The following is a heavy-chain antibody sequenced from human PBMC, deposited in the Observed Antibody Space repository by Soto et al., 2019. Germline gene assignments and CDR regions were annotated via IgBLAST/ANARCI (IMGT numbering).Heavy chain of an antibody. CDR3: ARHGDYSYYYYGMDV. V-gene: IGHV4-4*07. CDR2: IYTSGST. CDR1: GGSISSYY. J-gene: IGHJ6*02. Sequence: SETLSLTCTVSGGSISSYYWSWIRQPAGKGLEWIGRIYTSGSTNYNPSLKSGVTMSVDTSKNQFSLKLSSVTAADTAVYYCARHGDYSYYYYGMDVWGQGTTVTVSS. D-gene: IGHD4-17*01.